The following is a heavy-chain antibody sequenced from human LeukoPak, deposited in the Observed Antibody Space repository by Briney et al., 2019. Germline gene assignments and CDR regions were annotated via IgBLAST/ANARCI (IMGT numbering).Heavy chain of an antibody. Sequence: GGSLRLSCGASGFTFSNYWMSWVRQAPGKGLEWVINISQDGSETYYLDSVKGRFTISKDNAKNSLYLQMNSLRAEDTALYHCARNNGMDVWGQGTTVIVSS. CDR2: ISQDGSET. CDR1: GFTFSNYW. V-gene: IGHV3-7*03. J-gene: IGHJ6*02. CDR3: ARNNGMDV.